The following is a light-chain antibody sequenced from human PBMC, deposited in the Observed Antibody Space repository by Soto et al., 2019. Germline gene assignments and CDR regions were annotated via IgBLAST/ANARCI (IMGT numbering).Light chain of an antibody. CDR3: YPYTSSNTYV. CDR1: SSDVGGYNY. V-gene: IGLV2-14*03. J-gene: IGLJ1*01. CDR2: DVS. Sequence: CVLTRPASVSGAAGEGITISCTGTSSDVGGYNYVSWYQHHPGKVPQLMIYDVSNRPSGVSNRFSGSKSGNTASLTISGLQAEDEADYYCYPYTSSNTYVFGTGTKVTVL.